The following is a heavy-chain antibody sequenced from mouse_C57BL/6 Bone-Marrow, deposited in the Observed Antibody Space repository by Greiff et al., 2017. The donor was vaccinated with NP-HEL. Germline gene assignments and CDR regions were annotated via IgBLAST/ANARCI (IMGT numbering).Heavy chain of an antibody. Sequence: EVKVVESGGGLVKPGGSLKLSCAASGFTFSSYAMSWVRQTPEKRLEWVATISDGGSYTYYPDNVKGRLTISRDNAKNNLYLHMSHLKSEDTSMYYCARDFMVAYYAMDYWGQGTSVTVSS. V-gene: IGHV5-4*01. J-gene: IGHJ4*01. CDR1: GFTFSSYA. D-gene: IGHD2-2*01. CDR2: ISDGGSYT. CDR3: ARDFMVAYYAMDY.